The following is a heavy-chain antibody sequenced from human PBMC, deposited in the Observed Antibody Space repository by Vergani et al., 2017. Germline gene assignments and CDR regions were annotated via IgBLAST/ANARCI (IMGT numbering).Heavy chain of an antibody. Sequence: QVQLVESGGGVVQPGRSLRLSCAASGFTFSSYGMHWVRQAPGKGLEWVAVIWHDGSNKYDADSVKGRFTISRDNSKNTLYLEMNSLRAEDTAVYYCARVEPQYRDRSANFDYWGQGTLVTVSS. CDR1: GFTFSSYG. J-gene: IGHJ4*02. CDR3: ARVEPQYRDRSANFDY. CDR2: IWHDGSNK. D-gene: IGHD5-18*01. V-gene: IGHV3-33*01.